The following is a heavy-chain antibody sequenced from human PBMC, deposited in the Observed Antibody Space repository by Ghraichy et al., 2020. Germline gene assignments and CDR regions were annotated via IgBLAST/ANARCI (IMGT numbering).Heavy chain of an antibody. D-gene: IGHD3-10*01. Sequence: SETLSLTCAVYGGSFSGYYWSWIRQPPGKGLEWIGEINHSGSTNYNPSLKSRVTISVDTSKNQFSLKLSSVTAADTAVYYCARGMRITTFFDYWGQGTLVTVSS. CDR2: INHSGST. CDR3: ARGMRITTFFDY. CDR1: GGSFSGYY. V-gene: IGHV4-34*01. J-gene: IGHJ4*02.